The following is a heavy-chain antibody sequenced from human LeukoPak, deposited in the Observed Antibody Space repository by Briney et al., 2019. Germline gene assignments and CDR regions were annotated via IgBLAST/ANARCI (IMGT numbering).Heavy chain of an antibody. CDR3: AREGCSGGVCYFDY. CDR2: IDASGNT. CDR1: GGSISYYY. V-gene: IGHV4-4*07. D-gene: IGHD2-15*01. J-gene: IGHJ4*02. Sequence: SETLSLTCTVSGGSISYYYWTWIRQPAGKGLEWIGRIDASGNTKYTPSLRSRVTLSIDTSGQQFSLKLSSVTAADTAVYFCAREGCSGGVCYFDYWGRGALVTVSS.